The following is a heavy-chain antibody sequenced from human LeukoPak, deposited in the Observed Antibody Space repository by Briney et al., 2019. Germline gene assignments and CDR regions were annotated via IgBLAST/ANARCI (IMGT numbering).Heavy chain of an antibody. D-gene: IGHD3-10*02. CDR1: RFTFSNYV. CDR2: ISYDGSDK. V-gene: IGHV3-30*18. CDR3: AELGITTIGGV. Sequence: PGGSLRLSCAASRFTFSNYVMHWVRQAPGKGLEWVAVISYDGSDKYYADSVKGRFTISRDNSKNTLYLQMNSLRAEDTAVYYCAELGITTIGGVWGKGTTVTISS. J-gene: IGHJ6*04.